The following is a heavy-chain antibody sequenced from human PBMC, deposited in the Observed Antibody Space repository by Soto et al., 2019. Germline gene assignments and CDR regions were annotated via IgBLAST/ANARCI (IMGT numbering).Heavy chain of an antibody. CDR2: IYYSGST. D-gene: IGHD3-10*01. Sequence: SETLSLTCTVSGGSISSSSYYWGWIRQPPGKGLEWIGSIYYSGSTYYNPSLKSRVTISVDTSKNQFSLKLSSVTAADTAVYYCACYGITMVRGVIINGYYFDYWGQGTLVTVSS. V-gene: IGHV4-39*01. CDR1: GGSISSSSYY. CDR3: ACYGITMVRGVIINGYYFDY. J-gene: IGHJ4*02.